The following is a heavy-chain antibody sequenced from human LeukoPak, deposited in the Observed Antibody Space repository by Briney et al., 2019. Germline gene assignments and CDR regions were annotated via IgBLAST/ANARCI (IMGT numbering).Heavy chain of an antibody. CDR3: ARGGPYYYDSSGYHYYFDY. J-gene: IGHJ4*02. D-gene: IGHD3-22*01. CDR2: IYYSGST. CDR1: GGSISSYY. V-gene: IGHV4-59*12. Sequence: SETLSLTCTVSGGSISSYYWSWIRQPPGKGLEWIGYIYYSGSTNYNPSLKSRVTISVDTSKNQFSLKLSSVTAADTAVYYCARGGPYYYDSSGYHYYFDYWGQGTLVTVSS.